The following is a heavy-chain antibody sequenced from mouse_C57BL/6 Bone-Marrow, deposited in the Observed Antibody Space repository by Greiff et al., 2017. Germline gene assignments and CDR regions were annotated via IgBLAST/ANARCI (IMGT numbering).Heavy chain of an antibody. J-gene: IGHJ4*01. D-gene: IGHD2-1*01. CDR3: ARDGNYENYYAMDY. CDR2: INPSSGYT. CDR1: GYTFTSYT. V-gene: IGHV1-4*01. Sequence: VQLQQSGAELARPGASVKMSCKASGYTFTSYTMHWVKQRPGQGLEWIGYINPSSGYTKYNQKFKDKATLTSDKSSSTAYMQLSSRTAEYSAVSDCARDGNYENYYAMDYWGQGTSVTVSS.